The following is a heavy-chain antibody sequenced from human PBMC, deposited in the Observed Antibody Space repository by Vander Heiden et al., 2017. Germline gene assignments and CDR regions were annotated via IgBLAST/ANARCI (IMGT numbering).Heavy chain of an antibody. CDR1: GYPFTSYD. V-gene: IGHV1-8*01. Sequence: QVQLVQSGAEVKKPGASVKVSCKASGYPFTSYDINWVRQATGQALAWMGWMNPNSGNTGYAQKFQGRVTMTRNTSISTAYMELSSLRSEDTAVYYCARSRRILGAIAARLFDYWGQGTLVTVSS. D-gene: IGHD6-6*01. CDR2: MNPNSGNT. CDR3: ARSRRILGAIAARLFDY. J-gene: IGHJ4*02.